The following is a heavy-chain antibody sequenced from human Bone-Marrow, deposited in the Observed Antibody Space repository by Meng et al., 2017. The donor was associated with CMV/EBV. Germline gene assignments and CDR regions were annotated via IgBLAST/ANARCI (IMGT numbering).Heavy chain of an antibody. V-gene: IGHV1-58*01. J-gene: IGHJ4*02. Sequence: SVKVSCKASGFTFTSSAVQWVRQARGQRLEWIGWIVVDSGNTNYAQKFQERLTITRDMSTTTAYMELSSLRSEDTAVYYCAREATLYSSSWAFFDYWGQGTLVTVSS. CDR2: IVVDSGNT. CDR3: AREATLYSSSWAFFDY. D-gene: IGHD6-13*01. CDR1: GFTFTSSA.